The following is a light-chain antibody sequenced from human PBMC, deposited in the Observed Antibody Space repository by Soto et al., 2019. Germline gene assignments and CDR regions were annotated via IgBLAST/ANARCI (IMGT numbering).Light chain of an antibody. CDR3: QQHNSYPLT. J-gene: IGKJ4*01. CDR2: VTS. V-gene: IGKV1-9*01. Sequence: QLTQSPSSLSASVGDRVTITCRASQGLSSYLAWYQQKPGKAPELLIYVTSTLQSGVPSRFSGSGSGTDFTLTISSLQPDDFATYYCQQHNSYPLTFGGGTKVEIK. CDR1: QGLSSY.